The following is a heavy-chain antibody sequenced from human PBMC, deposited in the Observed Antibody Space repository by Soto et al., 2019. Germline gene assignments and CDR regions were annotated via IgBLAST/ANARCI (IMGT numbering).Heavy chain of an antibody. CDR2: IIPIFGTA. Sequence: GPQWKVSCKASGGTFSSYAISWVRQAPGQGLEWMGGIIPIFGTANYAQKFQGRVTITADESTSTAYMELSSLRSEDTAVYYCASKVVAGGDAFDIWGQGTMVTVSS. V-gene: IGHV1-69*13. D-gene: IGHD2-15*01. J-gene: IGHJ3*02. CDR3: ASKVVAGGDAFDI. CDR1: GGTFSSYA.